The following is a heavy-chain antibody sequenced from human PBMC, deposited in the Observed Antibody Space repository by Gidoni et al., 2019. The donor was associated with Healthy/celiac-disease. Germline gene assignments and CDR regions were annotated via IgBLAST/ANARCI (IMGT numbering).Heavy chain of an antibody. Sequence: QVQLVQSGAEVQKPGSSVQVSCKASGGTFSSYAISWVRQAPGQGLEWMGRIIPILGIANYAQKFQGRVTITADKSTSTAYMELSSLRSEDTAVYYCATHNIVATIYYWGQGTLVTVSS. D-gene: IGHD5-12*01. V-gene: IGHV1-69*04. CDR1: GGTFSSYA. CDR2: IIPILGIA. CDR3: ATHNIVATIYY. J-gene: IGHJ4*02.